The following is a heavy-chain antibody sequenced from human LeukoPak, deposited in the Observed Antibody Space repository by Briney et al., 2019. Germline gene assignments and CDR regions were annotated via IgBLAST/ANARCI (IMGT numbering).Heavy chain of an antibody. CDR3: ARKYYYDSSGQYYFDY. Sequence: GESLKISCKGSGYSFTSYWIGWVRQMPGKGREWMGIIYPGDSDTRYSPSFQGQVTISADKSISTAYLQWSSLKASDTAMYYCARKYYYDSSGQYYFDYWGQGTLVTVSS. CDR2: IYPGDSDT. D-gene: IGHD3-22*01. J-gene: IGHJ4*02. CDR1: GYSFTSYW. V-gene: IGHV5-51*01.